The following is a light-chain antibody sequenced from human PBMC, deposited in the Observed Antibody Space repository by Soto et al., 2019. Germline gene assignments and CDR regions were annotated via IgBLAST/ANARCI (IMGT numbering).Light chain of an antibody. CDR1: QTINIF. J-gene: IGKJ1*01. V-gene: IGKV1-39*01. CDR2: AAS. Sequence: DSQMTPSPSSLSESVGDRVTITCQTSQTINIFLNLYLQRPGEVPKLLIYAASSLQRGVRTRFSGSGSGADFPLTISNLQPEDVATYYCQQTYTSPRKFGQGIRVDTK. CDR3: QQTYTSPRK.